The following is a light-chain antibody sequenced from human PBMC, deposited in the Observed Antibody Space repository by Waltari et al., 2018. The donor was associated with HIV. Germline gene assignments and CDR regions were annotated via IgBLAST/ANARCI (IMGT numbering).Light chain of an antibody. CDR3: QQHNNWPLA. Sequence: EIVMTQSPATLSVFPGERATLSCSARQSVSSNLSWYQQKPGQAPRLLIFGASTRATGIPARLSGRGCGTEFTLTISSLQSEDVAVYYCQQHNNWPLAFGGGTKVEIK. CDR1: QSVSSN. V-gene: IGKV3-15*01. CDR2: GAS. J-gene: IGKJ4*01.